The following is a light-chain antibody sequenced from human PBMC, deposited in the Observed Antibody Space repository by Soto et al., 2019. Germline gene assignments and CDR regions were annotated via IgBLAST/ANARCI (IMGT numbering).Light chain of an antibody. CDR2: GAT. CDR3: QQADTFPIT. CDR1: QDIGNS. Sequence: DIQMTQSPSSLSASIGDRVTITCQASQDIGNSLNWYQQLPGKPPKLLIYGATNLEAGVPLRFSGRGSGTHFTFTIASLEPEDIAIYYCQQADTFPITFGQGTRLEI. J-gene: IGKJ5*01. V-gene: IGKV1-33*01.